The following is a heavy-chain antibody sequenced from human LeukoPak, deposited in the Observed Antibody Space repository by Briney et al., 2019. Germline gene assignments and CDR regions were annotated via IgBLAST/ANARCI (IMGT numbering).Heavy chain of an antibody. D-gene: IGHD2-15*01. Sequence: GGSLRLSCAASGFTFDDYAMHWVRQAPGKGLEWVCLISGDGGSTDYADSVRGRFTISRDNSKNSLYLQMDSLRTEDTAFYYCAKEIDTLGTNAFDIWGQGTMVTVSS. CDR2: ISGDGGST. J-gene: IGHJ3*02. CDR1: GFTFDDYA. CDR3: AKEIDTLGTNAFDI. V-gene: IGHV3-43*02.